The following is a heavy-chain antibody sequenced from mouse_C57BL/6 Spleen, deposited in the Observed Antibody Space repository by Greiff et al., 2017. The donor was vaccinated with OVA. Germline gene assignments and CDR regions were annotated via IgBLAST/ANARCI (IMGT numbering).Heavy chain of an antibody. J-gene: IGHJ3*01. CDR3: ARRAQAFAY. V-gene: IGHV1-26*01. CDR2: INPNNGGT. CDR1: GYTFTDYY. Sequence: VQLQQSGPELVKPGASVKISCKASGYTFTDYYMNWVKQSNGKSLEWIGDINPNNGGTSYNQKFKGKATLTVDKSSSTAYMELRSLTSEDSAVYYCARRAQAFAYWGQGTLVTVSA. D-gene: IGHD3-2*02.